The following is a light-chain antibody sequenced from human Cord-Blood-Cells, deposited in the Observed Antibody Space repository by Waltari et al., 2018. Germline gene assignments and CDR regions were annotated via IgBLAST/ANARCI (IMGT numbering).Light chain of an antibody. J-gene: IGLJ3*02. CDR2: STT. Sequence: QTVVTQEPSCSVSPGGTVTLTCGLSSGSVSTSDYPSWYQQTPGQAPRTLLYSTTTRSSGVPDRFSGSILGNKAALTITGAQADDESDYYCVLYMGSGIWVFGGGTKLTVL. CDR1: SGSVSTSDY. V-gene: IGLV8-61*01. CDR3: VLYMGSGIWV.